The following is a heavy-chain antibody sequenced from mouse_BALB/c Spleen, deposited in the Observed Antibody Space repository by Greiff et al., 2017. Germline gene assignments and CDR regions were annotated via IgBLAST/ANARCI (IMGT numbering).Heavy chain of an antibody. V-gene: IGHV1-15*01. CDR1: GYTFTDYE. J-gene: IGHJ4*01. CDR2: IDPETGGT. CDR3: TEAMDY. Sequence: VQLQQPGAELVRPGASVTLSCKASGYTFTDYEMHWVKQTPVHGLEWIGAIDPETGGTAYNQKFKGKATLTADKSSSTAYMELRSLTSEDSAVYYCTEAMDYWGQGTSVTVSS.